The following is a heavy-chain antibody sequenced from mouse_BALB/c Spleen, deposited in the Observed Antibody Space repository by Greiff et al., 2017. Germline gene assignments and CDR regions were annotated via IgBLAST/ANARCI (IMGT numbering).Heavy chain of an antibody. J-gene: IGHJ4*01. CDR1: GFTFSSYW. V-gene: IGHV6-6*02. Sequence: EVKVEESGGGLVQPGGSMKLSCVASGFTFSSYWMSWVRQSPEKGLEWVAEIRLKSDNYATHYAESVKGKFTISRDDSKSRLYLQMNSLRAEDTGIYYCTAVRYAMDYWGQGTSVTVSS. CDR3: TAVRYAMDY. CDR2: IRLKSDNYAT. D-gene: IGHD2-14*01.